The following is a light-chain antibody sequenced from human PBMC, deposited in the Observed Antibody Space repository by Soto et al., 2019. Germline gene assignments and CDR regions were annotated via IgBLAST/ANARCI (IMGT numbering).Light chain of an antibody. J-gene: IGKJ4*01. V-gene: IGKV3-15*01. CDR2: GAS. Sequence: EIVVAQAPATLAVSPGERATLSCRASQSVSNNLAWYQQKPGQAPRLLMYGASTRATGIPARFSGSGSGTEFTLTISSLQSADFATYYCLQDYTYPLTFGGGTKVDIK. CDR1: QSVSNN. CDR3: LQDYTYPLT.